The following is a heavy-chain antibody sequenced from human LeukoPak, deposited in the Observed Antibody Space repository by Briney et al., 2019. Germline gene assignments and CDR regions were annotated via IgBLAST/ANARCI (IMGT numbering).Heavy chain of an antibody. D-gene: IGHD6-6*01. CDR3: ARGRSTIWYSSSLDY. J-gene: IGHJ4*02. Sequence: PSETLSLTCAVYGGSFSGYYWSWIRQPPGKGLEWIGEINHSGSTNYNPSLKSRVTISVDTSKNQFSLKLSSVTAADTAVYYCARGRSTIWYSSSLDYWGQGTLVTVSS. CDR1: GGSFSGYY. V-gene: IGHV4-34*01. CDR2: INHSGST.